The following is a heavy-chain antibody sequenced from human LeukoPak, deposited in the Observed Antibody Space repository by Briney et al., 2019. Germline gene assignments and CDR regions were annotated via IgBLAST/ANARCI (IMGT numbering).Heavy chain of an antibody. CDR2: VYYSGNT. CDR1: GGSLSYYY. Sequence: SEALSLTCTVSGGSLSYYYWNWIRQPPGKGLEWIGYVYYSGNTAYNPSLKSRVTISVDTSKNQFSLKLNSVTAADTAVYYCARTLDASYDIAFDTWGQGTMVTVSS. V-gene: IGHV4-59*01. CDR3: ARTLDASYDIAFDT. J-gene: IGHJ3*02. D-gene: IGHD3-16*01.